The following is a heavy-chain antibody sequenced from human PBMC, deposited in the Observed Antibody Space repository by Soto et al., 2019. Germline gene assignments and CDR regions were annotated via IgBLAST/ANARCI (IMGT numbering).Heavy chain of an antibody. CDR2: IYYSGST. J-gene: IGHJ4*02. V-gene: IGHV4-59*01. Sequence: SETLCLTCTVSGGSISSYYWSWIRQPPGKGLEWIGYIYYSGSTNYNPSLKSRVTISVDTSKNQFSLKLSSVTAADTAVYYCAREGSRVGYFDYWGQGTLVTVSS. CDR3: AREGSRVGYFDY. D-gene: IGHD3-10*01. CDR1: GGSISSYY.